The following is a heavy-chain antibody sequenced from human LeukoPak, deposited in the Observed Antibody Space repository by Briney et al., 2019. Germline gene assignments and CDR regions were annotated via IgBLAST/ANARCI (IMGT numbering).Heavy chain of an antibody. Sequence: GGSLRLSCAASGFTFSTYWMSWVRQAPGKGLEWVANIKEDGSEKYYGDSVKGRFTISRDNAKNSLYLQVNSLRPEDTAFYYCVKDISDYYGSGTYYTHFDSWGQGTLVTVSS. V-gene: IGHV3-7*03. CDR2: IKEDGSEK. D-gene: IGHD3-10*01. J-gene: IGHJ4*02. CDR3: VKDISDYYGSGTYYTHFDS. CDR1: GFTFSTYW.